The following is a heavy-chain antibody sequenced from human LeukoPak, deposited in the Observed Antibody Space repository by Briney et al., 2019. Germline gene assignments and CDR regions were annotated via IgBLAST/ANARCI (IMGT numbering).Heavy chain of an antibody. J-gene: IGHJ6*03. D-gene: IGHD6-13*01. V-gene: IGHV1-8*01. CDR3: ARDSPYSSSYFYYYYYMDV. CDR1: GYTFTSYD. CDR2: MNPNSGNT. Sequence: GASVKVSCKASGYTFTSYDINWVRQATGQGLEWMGCMNPNSGNTGYAQKFQGRVTMTRNTSISTAYMELSSLRSEDTAVYYCARDSPYSSSYFYYYYYMDVWGKGTTVTVSS.